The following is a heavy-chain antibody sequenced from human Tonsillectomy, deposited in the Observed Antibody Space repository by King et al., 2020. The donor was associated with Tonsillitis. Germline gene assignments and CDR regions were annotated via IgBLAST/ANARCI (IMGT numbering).Heavy chain of an antibody. Sequence: VQLVESGGGVVQPGRSLRLSCAVSGLTFSSYGMHWVRQAPGKGLEWVARIWYDGTNKYYAESVKGRFTISRDNSKNTVYLQMNSLRAEDTAVYFCARETYDYDSSGYSAGAHLDYWGQGTLVTVSS. D-gene: IGHD3-22*01. CDR3: ARETYDYDSSGYSAGAHLDY. CDR2: IWYDGTNK. J-gene: IGHJ4*02. CDR1: GLTFSSYG. V-gene: IGHV3-33*08.